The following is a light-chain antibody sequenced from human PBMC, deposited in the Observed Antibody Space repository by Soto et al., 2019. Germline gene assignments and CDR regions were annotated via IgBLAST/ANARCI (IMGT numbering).Light chain of an antibody. V-gene: IGLV2-14*01. J-gene: IGLJ1*01. CDR1: SSDVGGYNY. CDR2: DVS. Sequence: QSALTQPASVPGSPGQSITISCTGTSSDVGGYNYVSWYQQHPGKAPKLMIYDVSNRPPGVSNRFSGSKSGNTASLTISGLQAEDEADYYCSSYTSSSTPYVFGTGTKVTVL. CDR3: SSYTSSSTPYV.